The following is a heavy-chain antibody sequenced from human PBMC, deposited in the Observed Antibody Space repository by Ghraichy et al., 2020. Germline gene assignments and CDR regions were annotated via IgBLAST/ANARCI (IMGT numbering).Heavy chain of an antibody. CDR3: ARAAYYYDRSDS. V-gene: IGHV3-7*01. CDR1: GFTLSNYW. CDR2: IKQDGSEK. D-gene: IGHD3-22*01. Sequence: GGSLRLSCTASGFTLSNYWMGWVRQAPGKGLEWVANIKQDGSEKHYVGSVEGRFTISRDNAKNSVYLQMNSLRAEDTAVYYCARAAYYYDRSDSWGRGTLVTVSS. J-gene: IGHJ4*02.